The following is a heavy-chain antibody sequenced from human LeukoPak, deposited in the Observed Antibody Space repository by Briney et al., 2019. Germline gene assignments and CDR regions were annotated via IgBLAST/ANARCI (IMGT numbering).Heavy chain of an antibody. J-gene: IGHJ3*02. CDR3: AKDSGYSSSWYAFDI. V-gene: IGHV3-30*18. D-gene: IGHD6-13*01. CDR1: GFTFSSYG. Sequence: GGSLRLSCAASGFTFSSYGMHWVRQAPGTGLEWVALISYDGSNKYYADSVKGRFTISRDNSKNTLYLQMNSLRAEDTAVYYCAKDSGYSSSWYAFDIWGQGTMVTVSS. CDR2: ISYDGSNK.